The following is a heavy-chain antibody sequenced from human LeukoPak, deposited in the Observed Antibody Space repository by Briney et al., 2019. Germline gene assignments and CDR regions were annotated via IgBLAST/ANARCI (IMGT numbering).Heavy chain of an antibody. CDR1: RGTFSSYA. CDR3: ATTHYYGSGARQYYFDY. CDR2: INPNRGDT. Sequence: ASVKVSCKASRGTFSSYAISWVRQAPGQGLEWMGWINPNRGDTNYAQKFQGRVTMTRDTSITTAYMELSRLRSDDTAVYYCATTHYYGSGARQYYFDYWGQGTLVTVSS. D-gene: IGHD3-10*01. J-gene: IGHJ4*02. V-gene: IGHV1-2*02.